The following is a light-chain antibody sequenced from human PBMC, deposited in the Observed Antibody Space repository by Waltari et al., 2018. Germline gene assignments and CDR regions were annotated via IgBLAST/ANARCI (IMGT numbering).Light chain of an antibody. CDR3: GADHGSGSSFVYV. CDR1: SGSSNDT. J-gene: IGLJ1*01. V-gene: IGLV9-49*03. CDR2: VGTGGIVG. Sequence: QPVLTQPPSASASRGASVTLPCTLSSGSSNDTLDWSQQRPGKGPRFVRRVGTGGIVGSTGDGIPDRFSVLGSGLNRYLTIKNVQEEDESDYHCGADHGSGSSFVYVFGTGTKVTVL.